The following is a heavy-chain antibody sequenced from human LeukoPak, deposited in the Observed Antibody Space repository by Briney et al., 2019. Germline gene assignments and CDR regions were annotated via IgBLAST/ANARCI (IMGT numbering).Heavy chain of an antibody. CDR2: ISGSGGST. CDR3: ARDGRGYPSLGYFDY. Sequence: GGSLRLSCAASGFTFDDYAMHWVRQAPGKGLEWVSAISGSGGSTYYADSVKGRFTISRDNSKNTLYLQMNSLRAEDTAVYYCARDGRGYPSLGYFDYWGQGTLVTVSS. D-gene: IGHD3-22*01. V-gene: IGHV3-23*01. CDR1: GFTFDDYA. J-gene: IGHJ4*02.